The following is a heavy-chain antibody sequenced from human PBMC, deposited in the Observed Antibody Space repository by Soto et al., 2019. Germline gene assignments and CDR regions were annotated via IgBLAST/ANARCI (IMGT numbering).Heavy chain of an antibody. Sequence: QVQLVESGGGVVQPGRSLRLSCAASGFTFSSCGMHWVRQAPGKGLEWVAVISYDGSNKDYADSVKGRFTISRDNSKNPLYLRRNSLRVEDTAVYYCAKDGGSGGWYPDYWGQGTLVTVSS. V-gene: IGHV3-30*18. CDR1: GFTFSSCG. J-gene: IGHJ4*02. CDR3: AKDGGSGGWYPDY. D-gene: IGHD6-19*01. CDR2: ISYDGSNK.